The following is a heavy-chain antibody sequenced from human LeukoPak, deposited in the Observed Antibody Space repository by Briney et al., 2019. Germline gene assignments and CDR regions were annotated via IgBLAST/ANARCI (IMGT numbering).Heavy chain of an antibody. Sequence: GGSLRLSCAASGFTFSNAWMSWVRQVPRKGLEWVGRIKSKTDGGTTDYAAPVKGRFTISRDDSKNTLYLQMNSLKTEDTAVYYCTARYFDWLFQDYWGQGTLVTVSS. J-gene: IGHJ4*02. CDR2: IKSKTDGGTT. CDR3: TARYFDWLFQDY. CDR1: GFTFSNAW. V-gene: IGHV3-15*01. D-gene: IGHD3-9*01.